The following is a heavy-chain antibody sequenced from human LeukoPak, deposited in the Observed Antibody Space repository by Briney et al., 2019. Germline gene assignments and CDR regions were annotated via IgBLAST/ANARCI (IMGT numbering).Heavy chain of an antibody. J-gene: IGHJ4*02. D-gene: IGHD3-10*01. CDR2: IIPIFGTA. CDR3: ARDELVTMVRGVINY. Sequence: ASVKVSCKASGGTFSSYAISWVRQAPGQGLEWMGGIIPIFGTANYAQKFQGRVTITTDESTSTAYMELSSLRAEDTAVYYCARDELVTMVRGVINYWGQGTLVTVSS. V-gene: IGHV1-69*05. CDR1: GGTFSSYA.